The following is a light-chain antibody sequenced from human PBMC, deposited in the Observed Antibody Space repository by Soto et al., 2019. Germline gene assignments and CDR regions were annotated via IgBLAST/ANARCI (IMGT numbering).Light chain of an antibody. J-gene: IGKJ1*01. CDR1: QSVSSY. V-gene: IGKV3-20*01. CDR3: QQYGNSRT. Sequence: EIVMTQSPATLSVSPGERATLSCRSSQSVSSYLAWYQQKPGQAPRLLIYDASNRATGIPARFSGSGSGTDFTLTISRLEPDDFAMYYCQQYGNSRTFGQGTKVDI. CDR2: DAS.